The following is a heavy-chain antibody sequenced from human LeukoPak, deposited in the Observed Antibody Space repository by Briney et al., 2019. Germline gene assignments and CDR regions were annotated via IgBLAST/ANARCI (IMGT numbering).Heavy chain of an antibody. CDR3: ARDVVGRGYCTNGVCSYYYYGMDV. CDR1: GFTFSSYW. CDR2: IKQDGSEK. V-gene: IGHV3-7*03. J-gene: IGHJ6*02. D-gene: IGHD2-8*01. Sequence: PGGSLRLSCAASGFTFSSYWMSWVRQAPGKGLEWVANIKQDGSEKYYVDSVKGRFTISRDNAKNSLYLQMNSLRAEDTAVYYCARDVVGRGYCTNGVCSYYYYGMDVWGQGTTVTVSS.